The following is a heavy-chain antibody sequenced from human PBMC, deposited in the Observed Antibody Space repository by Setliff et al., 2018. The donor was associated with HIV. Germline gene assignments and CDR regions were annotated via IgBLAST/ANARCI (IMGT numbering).Heavy chain of an antibody. V-gene: IGHV1-2*06. CDR2: IIPNR. D-gene: IGHD2-2*01. J-gene: IGHJ4*02. CDR1: GYTFTGYF. CDR3: ARGGGLKPFGYQLDY. Sequence: ASVKVSCKASGYTFTGYFIHWVRQAPGQGLAWMGRIIPNRDYALNFQGRVTLTTDTSASTAYMELTSLRSDDTAVYYCARGGGLKPFGYQLDYWGQGTLVTVSS.